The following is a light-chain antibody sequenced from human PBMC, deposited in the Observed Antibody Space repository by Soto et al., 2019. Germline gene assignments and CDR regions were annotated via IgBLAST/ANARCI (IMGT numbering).Light chain of an antibody. Sequence: EIVLTQSPATLSLSPGERATLSCRASQSVSSYLAWYQQKPGQAPRLLIYDASNRATGIPARFSGSGSGTDFTLTISSLEPEDFPVYYCQQRSNWPTWTFGHGTKVEIK. CDR1: QSVSSY. CDR3: QQRSNWPTWT. CDR2: DAS. J-gene: IGKJ1*01. V-gene: IGKV3-11*01.